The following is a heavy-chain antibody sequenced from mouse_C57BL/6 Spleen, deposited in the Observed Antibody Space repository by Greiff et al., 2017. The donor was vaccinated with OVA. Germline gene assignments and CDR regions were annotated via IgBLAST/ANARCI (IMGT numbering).Heavy chain of an antibody. CDR1: GFNIKDYY. J-gene: IGHJ3*01. D-gene: IGHD3-2*02. Sequence: EVQLQQSGAELVKPGASVKLSCTASGFNIKDYYMHWVKQRTEQGLEWIGRIDPEDGETKYAPQFQGKATITADTSSNTAYLQLSSVTSENTAVYYCARWSAQATAYWGQGTLVTVSA. CDR3: ARWSAQATAY. CDR2: IDPEDGET. V-gene: IGHV14-2*01.